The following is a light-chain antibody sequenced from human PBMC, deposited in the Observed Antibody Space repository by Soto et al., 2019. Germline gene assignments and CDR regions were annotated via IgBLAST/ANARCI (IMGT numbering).Light chain of an antibody. CDR2: EDN. CDR1: SGSIASNY. V-gene: IGLV6-57*02. Sequence: NFMLTQPHSVSESPGKTVTISCTGSSGSIASNYVQWYQQRPGSAPTTVIYEDNQRPSGVPDRVSGSIDSSSNSASLTISGLKTEDEADYYCQSYDSSNNVFGSGTQLTVL. CDR3: QSYDSSNNV. J-gene: IGLJ6*01.